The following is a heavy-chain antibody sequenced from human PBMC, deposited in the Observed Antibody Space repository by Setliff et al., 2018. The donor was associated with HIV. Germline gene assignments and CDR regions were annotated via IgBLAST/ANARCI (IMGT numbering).Heavy chain of an antibody. CDR1: GGSINSYY. CDR2: IYTSGSA. V-gene: IGHV4-4*07. D-gene: IGHD3-22*01. CDR3: ARAFFFDTSGYRSYYHYMDV. J-gene: IGHJ6*03. Sequence: SETLSLTCTVSGGSINSYYWSWIRQPAGKGLEWIGRIYTSGSANYNPSLKSRVTMSVDTSKNQFSLRLSSVTAADTATYYCARAFFFDTSGYRSYYHYMDVWGKGTTVTVSS.